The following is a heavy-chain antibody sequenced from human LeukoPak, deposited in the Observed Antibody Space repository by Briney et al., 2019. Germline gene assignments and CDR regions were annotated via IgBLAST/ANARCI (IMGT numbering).Heavy chain of an antibody. V-gene: IGHV3-48*03. J-gene: IGHJ4*02. D-gene: IGHD5-24*01. CDR2: ISSSGSTI. Sequence: PGGSLRLSCAASGFTFSSYEMNWVRQAPGKGLECVSSISSSGSTIYYADSVKGRFSISRDNAKNSLYLQMNSLRAEDTAVYYCARMARGGGGYNPNYWGQGTLVTVSS. CDR1: GFTFSSYE. CDR3: ARMARGGGGYNPNY.